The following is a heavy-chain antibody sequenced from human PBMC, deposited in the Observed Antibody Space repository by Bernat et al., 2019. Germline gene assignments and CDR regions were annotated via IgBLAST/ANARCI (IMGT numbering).Heavy chain of an antibody. V-gene: IGHV3-30*03. CDR3: AAISSWYRDLDY. CDR2: ISYDGSNK. CDR1: GFTFSSYG. Sequence: QVQLVESGGGVVQPGRSLRLSCAASGFTFSSYGMHWVRQAPGKGLEWVAVISYDGSNKYYADSVKGRFTISRDNSKNMLYLQMNSLRAEDTAVYYCAAISSWYRDLDYWGQGTLVTVSS. J-gene: IGHJ4*02. D-gene: IGHD6-13*01.